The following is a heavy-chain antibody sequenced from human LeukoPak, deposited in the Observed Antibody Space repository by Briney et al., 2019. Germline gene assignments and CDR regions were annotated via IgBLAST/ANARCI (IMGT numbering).Heavy chain of an antibody. D-gene: IGHD6-19*01. Sequence: GGSLRLSCAPPGFSVSSNYISCVRQAPGKGLEWVSVMYSGGSTYYADSVKGRFTISRDNSKNTLSLQMNSLRAEDTAVDYCAKAVAGIFDHWGQGTLVTVSS. V-gene: IGHV3-66*01. J-gene: IGHJ5*02. CDR2: MYSGGST. CDR1: GFSVSSNY. CDR3: AKAVAGIFDH.